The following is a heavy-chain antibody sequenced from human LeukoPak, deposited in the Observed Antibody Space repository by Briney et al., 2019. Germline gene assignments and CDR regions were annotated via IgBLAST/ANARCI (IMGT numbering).Heavy chain of an antibody. CDR2: ISSSSSYI. J-gene: IGHJ4*02. CDR3: ARVATPGYSYDYFDY. D-gene: IGHD5-18*01. V-gene: IGHV3-21*01. Sequence: GGSLRLSCAASGFTFSSYSMNWVPQAPGKGLEWVSSISSSSSYIYYADSVKGRFTISRDNAKNSLYLQMNSLRAEDTAVYYCARVATPGYSYDYFDYWGQGTLVTVSS. CDR1: GFTFSSYS.